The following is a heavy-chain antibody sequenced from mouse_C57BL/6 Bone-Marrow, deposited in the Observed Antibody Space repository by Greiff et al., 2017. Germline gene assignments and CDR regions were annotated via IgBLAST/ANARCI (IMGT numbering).Heavy chain of an antibody. J-gene: IGHJ2*01. CDR3: ARDYYGSRRDYYDY. Sequence: QVQLQQSGAELVRPGASVKLSCTASGFNFKDYYMHWVKQRPGQGLEWIGMIHPNSGSTNYNEKFKSKATLTVDKSSSTAYMQISSLTSDDSAVYYCARDYYGSRRDYYDYWGQGTTRTGSS. D-gene: IGHD1-1*01. CDR1: GFNFKDYY. V-gene: IGHV1-64*01. CDR2: IHPNSGST.